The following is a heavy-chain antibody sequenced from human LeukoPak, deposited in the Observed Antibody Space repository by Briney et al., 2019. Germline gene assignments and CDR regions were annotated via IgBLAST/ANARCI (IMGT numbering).Heavy chain of an antibody. J-gene: IGHJ4*02. CDR2: IRSDGNSE. Sequence: PGGSLRLSCAASGFTFSSYGMHWVRQAPGMGLEWVAFIRSDGNSENYADSVKGRFTISRDNSKNTLYPQMNSLRTEDTAVYYCAKSPGSVIFRGDYWGQGTLVTVSS. V-gene: IGHV3-30*02. CDR1: GFTFSSYG. CDR3: AKSPGSVIFRGDY. D-gene: IGHD5/OR15-5a*01.